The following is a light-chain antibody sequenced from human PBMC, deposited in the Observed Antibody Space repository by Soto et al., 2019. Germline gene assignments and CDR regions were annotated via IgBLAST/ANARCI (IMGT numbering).Light chain of an antibody. V-gene: IGKV1-39*01. CDR1: QSITSY. J-gene: IGKJ1*01. Sequence: DIQMTQSPSSLSASVGDRVTITCRASQSITSYLNWYQQKPGKASQLLIYAASSLQSGVPSRFSGSGSGTDFTLTISSLQPEDFATYFCQQSYTTPWTCGQGTKVEVK. CDR2: AAS. CDR3: QQSYTTPWT.